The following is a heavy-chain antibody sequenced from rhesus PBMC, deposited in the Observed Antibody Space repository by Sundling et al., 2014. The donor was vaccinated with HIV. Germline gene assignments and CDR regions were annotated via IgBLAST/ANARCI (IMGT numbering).Heavy chain of an antibody. CDR3: ARDGGYYSGGYYSLYYGLDS. J-gene: IGHJ6*01. CDR2: IGSKPYGGTA. Sequence: EVQLVESGGGLVQPGGSLRLSCAASGFTFSDYAMDWVRQAPGKGLEWVGFIGSKPYGGTAEYAASVKGRFTISRDDSKSTAYLQMSSLKTEDTAVYYCARDGGYYSGGYYSLYYGLDSWGQGVVVTVSS. CDR1: GFTFSDYA. V-gene: IGHV3-153*02. D-gene: IGHD3-16*01.